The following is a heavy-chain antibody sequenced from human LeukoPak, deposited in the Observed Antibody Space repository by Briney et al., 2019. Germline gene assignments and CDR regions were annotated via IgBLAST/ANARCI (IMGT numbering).Heavy chain of an antibody. CDR1: GFTFSSSA. CDR2: ISNNGGYT. CDR3: ARHDWFDP. V-gene: IGHV3-23*01. Sequence: GGSLRLSCAASGFTFSSSAMSWVRQAPGKGLEWVSAISNNGGYTYYADSVKGRFTISRDNSKNTLYLQMNSLRAEDTAVYYCARHDWFDPWGRGTLVTVSS. J-gene: IGHJ5*02.